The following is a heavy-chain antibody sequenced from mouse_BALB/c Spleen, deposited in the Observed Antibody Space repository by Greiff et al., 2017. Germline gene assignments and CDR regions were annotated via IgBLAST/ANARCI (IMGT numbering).Heavy chain of an antibody. J-gene: IGHJ3*01. CDR3: ARHGFGNYFWFAY. V-gene: IGHV5-12-2*01. D-gene: IGHD2-1*01. CDR2: ISNGGGST. Sequence: EVQRVESGGGLVQPGGSLKLSCAASGFTFSSYTMSWVRQTPEKRLEWVAYISNGGGSTYYPDTVKGRFTISRDNAKNTLYLQMSSLKSEDTAMYYCARHGFGNYFWFAYWGQGTLVTVSA. CDR1: GFTFSSYT.